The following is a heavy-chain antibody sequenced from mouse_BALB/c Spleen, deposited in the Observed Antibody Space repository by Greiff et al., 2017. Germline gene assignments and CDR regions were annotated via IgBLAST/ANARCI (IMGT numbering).Heavy chain of an antibody. J-gene: IGHJ2*01. CDR2: ISYDGSN. Sequence: EVKLMESGPGLVKPSQSLSLTCSVTGYSITSGYYWNWIRQFPGNKLEWMGYISYDGSNNYNPSLKNRISITRDTSKNQFFLKLNSVTTEDTATYYCARGFYDGYLYWGQGTTLTVSS. CDR1: GYSITSGYY. D-gene: IGHD2-3*01. V-gene: IGHV3-6*02. CDR3: ARGFYDGYLY.